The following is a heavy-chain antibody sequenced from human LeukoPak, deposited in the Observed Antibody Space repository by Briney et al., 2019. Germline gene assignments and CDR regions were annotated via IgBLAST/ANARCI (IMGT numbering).Heavy chain of an antibody. CDR2: ISTNGGGT. CDR3: ARYCNGVTCYSGYDY. CDR1: GFTFSSYA. V-gene: IGHV3-64*01. Sequence: GGSLRLSCAASGFTFSSYAMHWVRQTPGKGLEYVSAISTNGGGTYYANSVKGRFTISRDNSKNTLYLQMGSLRAEGMAVYFCARYCNGVTCYSGYDYWGQGTLVTVSS. D-gene: IGHD2-15*01. J-gene: IGHJ4*02.